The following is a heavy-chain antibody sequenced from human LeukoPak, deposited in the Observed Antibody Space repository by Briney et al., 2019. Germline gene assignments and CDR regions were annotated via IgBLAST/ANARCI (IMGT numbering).Heavy chain of an antibody. CDR2: IHYKPNDETA. CDR1: GFTFSNAW. J-gene: IGHJ4*02. V-gene: IGHV3-15*01. Sequence: GGSLRLSCAASGFTFSNAWMSWVRQAPGKGLEWVGRIHYKPNDETADYAAPVKGRFIISRDDPKDTLYLQMNNLKTEDTAVYYCTTDHRTIYGVVFPDYWGQGTLVTVSP. CDR3: TTDHRTIYGVVFPDY. D-gene: IGHD3-3*01.